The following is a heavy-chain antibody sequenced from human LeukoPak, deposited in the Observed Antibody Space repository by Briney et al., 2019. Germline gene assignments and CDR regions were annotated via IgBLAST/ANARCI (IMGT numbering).Heavy chain of an antibody. D-gene: IGHD1-26*01. CDR1: GYTFTGYY. V-gene: IGHV1-2*06. J-gene: IGHJ4*02. CDR3: ARDSRWVGGARH. CDR2: INPNSGGT. Sequence: ASVKVSCKASGYTFTGYYMHWVRQAPGQGLEWMGRINPNSGGTNYAQKFQGRVTMTRDTSINTAYMELSRLRSDDTAVYYCARDSRWVGGARHWGQGTLVTVSS.